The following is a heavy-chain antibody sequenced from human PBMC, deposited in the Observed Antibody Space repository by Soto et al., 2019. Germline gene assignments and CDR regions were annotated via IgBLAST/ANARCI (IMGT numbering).Heavy chain of an antibody. V-gene: IGHV1-18*01. D-gene: IGHD2-2*02. CDR3: ARDVGSPALHHRDYYYYYGMDV. J-gene: IGHJ6*02. Sequence: VASVKVSCKASGYTFTSYGITWVRQAPGQGLEWMGWISAYNGNTNYAQKLQGRVTMTTDTSTSTAYMELRSLRSDDTAVYYCARDVGSPALHHRDYYYYYGMDVWG. CDR1: GYTFTSYG. CDR2: ISAYNGNT.